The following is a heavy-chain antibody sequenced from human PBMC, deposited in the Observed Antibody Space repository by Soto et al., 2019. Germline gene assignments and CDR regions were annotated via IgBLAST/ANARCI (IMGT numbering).Heavy chain of an antibody. D-gene: IGHD2-2*01. CDR2: ISAYNGNT. CDR3: ARVRGDIVVVPAATPHYYYGMDV. J-gene: IGHJ6*02. CDR1: GYTFTSYG. V-gene: IGHV1-18*01. Sequence: ASVKVSCKASGYTFTSYGISWVRQAPGQGLEWMGWISAYNGNTNYAQKLQGRVTMTTDTSTSTAYMELRSLRSDDTAVYYCARVRGDIVVVPAATPHYYYGMDVWGQGTTVTVSS.